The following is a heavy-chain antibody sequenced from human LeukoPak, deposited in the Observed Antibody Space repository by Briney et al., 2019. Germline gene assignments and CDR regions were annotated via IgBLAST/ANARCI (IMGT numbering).Heavy chain of an antibody. Sequence: SLRLSCAVSGFTFSSYGMHWVRQAPGKGLEWVAVIWYDGSNKYYADSVKGRFTISRDNSKNTLYLQMNSLRAEDTAVYYCANVYSARPRWGQGTLVTVSS. CDR3: ANVYSARPR. V-gene: IGHV3-33*06. CDR1: GFTFSSYG. D-gene: IGHD6-6*01. CDR2: IWYDGSNK. J-gene: IGHJ4*02.